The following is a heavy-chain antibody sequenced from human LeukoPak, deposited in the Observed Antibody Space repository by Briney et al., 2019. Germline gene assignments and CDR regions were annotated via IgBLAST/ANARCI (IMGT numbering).Heavy chain of an antibody. V-gene: IGHV5-51*01. CDR3: ARQYRIAVPNWFDP. J-gene: IGHJ5*02. D-gene: IGHD6-19*01. CDR2: IYPGDSDT. CDR1: GYSFANYW. Sequence: GESLKISCKGSGYSFANYWIGWGRQMPGKGLDGGGMIYPGDSDTRYSPSFQGQGTISADKSISTAYLQWSSLKASDTAMYYCARQYRIAVPNWFDPWGQGTLVTVSS.